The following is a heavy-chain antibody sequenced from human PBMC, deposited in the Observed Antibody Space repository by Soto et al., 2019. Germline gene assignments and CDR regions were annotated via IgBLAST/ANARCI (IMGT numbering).Heavy chain of an antibody. CDR2: ISPKSGGT. V-gene: IGHV1-2*02. J-gene: IGHJ4*02. CDR1: GYTFIDYY. D-gene: IGHD6-19*01. Sequence: QVQLVQSGAEVKKPGASVKVSCEASGYTFIDYYMHWVQQAPGQGFEWMGRISPKSGGTNYAQKFQGRVTMTWDTSLKRAYMELNRLMSEDTAVYYCARPPGYISDWYYFDLWGQGTLVTVSS. CDR3: ARPPGYISDWYYFDL.